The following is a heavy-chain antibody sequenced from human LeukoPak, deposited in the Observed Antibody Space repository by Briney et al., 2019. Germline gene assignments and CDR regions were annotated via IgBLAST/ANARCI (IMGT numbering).Heavy chain of an antibody. CDR1: GLTFSTFA. CDR2: IRGSGET. J-gene: IGHJ4*02. V-gene: IGHV3-23*01. CDR3: ARASWVSSTDAVR. Sequence: AGGSLRLSCAASGLTFSTFAMSWVPQGPARGLEWVSSIRGSGETFYADSVKGRFTLPSDGSRNTLYLQLINLRVEDTAIYYCARASWVSSTDAVRWGQGALVTVSS. D-gene: IGHD3-16*01.